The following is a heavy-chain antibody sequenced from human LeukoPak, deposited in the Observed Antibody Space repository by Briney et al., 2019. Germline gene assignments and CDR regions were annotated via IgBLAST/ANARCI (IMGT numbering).Heavy chain of an antibody. V-gene: IGHV4-59*12. Sequence: SETLSLTCTVSGGSISSYYWSWIRQPPGKGLEWIGYIYYSGSTNYNPSLKSRVTISVDTSKNQFSLKLSSVTAADTAVYYCARDGYYSGSLGYFDYWGQGTLVTVSS. J-gene: IGHJ4*02. D-gene: IGHD1-26*01. CDR3: ARDGYYSGSLGYFDY. CDR2: IYYSGST. CDR1: GGSISSYY.